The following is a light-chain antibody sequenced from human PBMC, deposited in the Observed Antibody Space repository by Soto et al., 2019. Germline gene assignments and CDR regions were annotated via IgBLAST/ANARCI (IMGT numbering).Light chain of an antibody. Sequence: QSVLTQSSSASASLGSSVKLTCTLSSGHSSYNIAWHQQQPGKAPRYLMKLEGSGSYNKGSGVPDRFSGSTSGADRYLTISNLQFEDEADYYCETWDSNTRVFGGGTQLTDL. CDR2: LEGSGSY. V-gene: IGLV4-60*02. CDR3: ETWDSNTRV. J-gene: IGLJ3*02. CDR1: SGHSSYN.